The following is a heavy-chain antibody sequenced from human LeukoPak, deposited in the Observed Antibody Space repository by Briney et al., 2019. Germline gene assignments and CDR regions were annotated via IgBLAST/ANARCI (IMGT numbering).Heavy chain of an antibody. CDR1: GFTFSDYY. CDR2: ISSSRSYT. Sequence: GGSLRLSCAASGFTFSDYYMSWIRQAPGKGLEWVSHISSSRSYTNYADSVKGRFPISRDNAKNSLYLQMNSLRVEDTAVYYCARGRPGAFDIWGQGTMVTVSS. V-gene: IGHV3-11*06. J-gene: IGHJ3*02. CDR3: ARGRPGAFDI.